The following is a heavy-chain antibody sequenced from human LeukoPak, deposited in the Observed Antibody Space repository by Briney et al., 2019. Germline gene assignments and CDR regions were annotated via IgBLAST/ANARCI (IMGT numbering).Heavy chain of an antibody. V-gene: IGHV1-24*01. CDR2: FDPEDGET. D-gene: IGHD1-7*01. Sequence: ASVKVSCKVSGYTLTELSMRWVRQAPGKGLEWMGGFDPEDGETIYAQKFQGRVTMTEDTSTDTAYMELSSLRSEDTAVYYCATVAYGLELRAYFDYWGQGTLVTVSS. CDR3: ATVAYGLELRAYFDY. CDR1: GYTLTELS. J-gene: IGHJ4*02.